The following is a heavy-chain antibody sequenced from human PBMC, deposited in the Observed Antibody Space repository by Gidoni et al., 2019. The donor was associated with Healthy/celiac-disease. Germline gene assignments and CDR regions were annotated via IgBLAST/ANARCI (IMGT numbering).Heavy chain of an antibody. CDR1: GFPFDVSA. D-gene: IGHD6-13*01. CDR2: ISWNSGSI. CDR3: AKDISPSSSWYEYYYYYGMDV. Sequence: EVQLVESGGGLVQPGRSLRLPCAASGFPFDVSAMHWVRHAPGKGLEWVSGISWNSGSIGDADSVKGRFTISRDNAKNSLYLQMNSLRAEDTALYYCAKDISPSSSWYEYYYYYGMDVWGQGTTVTVSS. V-gene: IGHV3-9*01. J-gene: IGHJ6*02.